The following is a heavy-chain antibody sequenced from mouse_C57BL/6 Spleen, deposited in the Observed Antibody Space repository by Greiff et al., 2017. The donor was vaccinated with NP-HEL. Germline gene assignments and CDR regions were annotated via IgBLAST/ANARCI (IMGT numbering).Heavy chain of an antibody. V-gene: IGHV1-59*01. Sequence: QVQLKQPGAELVRPGTSVKLSCKASGYTFTSYWMHWVKQRPGQGLEWIGVIDPSDSYTNYNQKFKGKATLTVDTSSSTAYMQLSSLTSEDSAVYYCARQQAMDYGGQGTSVPVSS. J-gene: IGHJ4*01. CDR1: GYTFTSYW. CDR3: ARQQAMDY. CDR2: IDPSDSYT.